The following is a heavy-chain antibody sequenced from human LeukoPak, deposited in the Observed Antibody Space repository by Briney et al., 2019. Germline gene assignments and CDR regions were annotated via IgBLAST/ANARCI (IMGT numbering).Heavy chain of an antibody. CDR2: IYSDVRRI. J-gene: IGHJ6*03. CDR3: ARDRYYYYYYYMDV. CDR1: GFTFSDYW. V-gene: IGHV3-74*03. Sequence: GGSLRLSCAASGFTFSDYWMHWVRQAPGKGLEWVARIYSDVRRIKYADSVKGRFTISRDNAKNTLYLQMNALRAEDTAVYYCARDRYYYYYYYMDVWGKGTTVTVSS.